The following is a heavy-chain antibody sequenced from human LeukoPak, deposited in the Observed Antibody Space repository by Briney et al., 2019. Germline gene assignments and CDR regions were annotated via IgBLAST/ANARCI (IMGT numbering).Heavy chain of an antibody. Sequence: PGGSVGLSCAASGCTGSSRYMSWGRRGPGGGVEWVSVISSGGSTYEADSVTGRFTISRDNSKNTLYLQMNSLRAEDTAVYYCARIRRFPTWFDPWGQGTLVTVSS. D-gene: IGHD2-21*01. V-gene: IGHV3-66*01. CDR3: ARIRRFPTWFDP. CDR1: GCTGSSRY. CDR2: ISSGGST. J-gene: IGHJ5*02.